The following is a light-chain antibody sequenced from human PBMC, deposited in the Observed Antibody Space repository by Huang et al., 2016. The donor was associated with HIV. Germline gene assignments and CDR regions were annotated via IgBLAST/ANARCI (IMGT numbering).Light chain of an antibody. CDR2: KVY. V-gene: IGKV2-30*02. CDR3: MQGRHWPRT. CDR1: QSLEHRDVNTY. J-gene: IGKJ1*01. Sequence: EGVMTQSPLSLPVTVGQSASISCRSSQSLEHRDVNTYLNWFHQMPGQSPRRLIYKVYTRDSGGPERFSGSGSGTDFTLKISRVEAVDVGAYYCMQGRHWPRTFGQGTKVEIK.